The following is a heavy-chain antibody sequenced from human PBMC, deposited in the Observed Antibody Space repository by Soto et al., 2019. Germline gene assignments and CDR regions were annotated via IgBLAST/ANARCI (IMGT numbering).Heavy chain of an antibody. CDR1: GYTFTSYG. D-gene: IGHD5-12*01. Sequence: ASVKVSCKASGYTFTSYGISWVRQAPGQGLEWMGGISANNGNANYAQKLQGRVTITTDKSTSTAYMELSSLRSEDTAVYYCARGAEMATIPGWFDPWGQGTLVTVSS. J-gene: IGHJ5*02. CDR2: ISANNGNA. CDR3: ARGAEMATIPGWFDP. V-gene: IGHV1-18*01.